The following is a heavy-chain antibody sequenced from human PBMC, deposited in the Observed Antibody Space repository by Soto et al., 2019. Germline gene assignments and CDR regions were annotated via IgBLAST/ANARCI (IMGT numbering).Heavy chain of an antibody. CDR2: SNPRTADT. CDR3: ASYPIGGGAPYYFDY. CDR1: GYTFTEDY. J-gene: IGHJ4*02. V-gene: IGHV1-2*02. Sequence: ASVKLSFKPSGYTFTEDYVGWVLQAPGQGPEWLAGSNPRTADTNQQKKCQGRVTITRDMSLTPAYKEHHRLTSDDTAVYYCASYPIGGGAPYYFDYWAQGSLVTVPS. D-gene: IGHD3-16*01.